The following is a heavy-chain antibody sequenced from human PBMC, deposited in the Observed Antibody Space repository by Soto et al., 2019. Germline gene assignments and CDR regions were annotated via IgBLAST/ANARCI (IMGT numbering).Heavy chain of an antibody. CDR1: GGTFRNLA. V-gene: IGHV1-69*01. CDR2: FIPIIGGG. CDR3: ARRSVSHSNAFDF. D-gene: IGHD2-15*01. J-gene: IGHJ3*01. Sequence: QVQLVQSGAEVKKPGSSVKVSCKASGGTFRNLAINWVRQAPGHALEWMGGFIPIIGGGINAQKFQGRVTITSDESTSTAYMELSSLKSEDTAMYFCARRSVSHSNAFDFWGQGTMVTVSS.